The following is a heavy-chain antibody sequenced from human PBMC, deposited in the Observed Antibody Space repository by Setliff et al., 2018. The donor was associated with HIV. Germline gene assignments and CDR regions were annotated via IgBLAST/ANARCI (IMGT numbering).Heavy chain of an antibody. V-gene: IGHV4-4*07. CDR3: ARITMVRGVYYGMDV. J-gene: IGHJ6*02. CDR2: IYTSGST. CDR1: GGSISSYY. Sequence: KTSETLSLTCTVSGGSISSYYWSWIRQPAGKGLEWIGRIYTSGSTNYNPSLKSRVTISVDTSKNQFSLKLSSVTAADTAVYYCARITMVRGVYYGMDVWGQGTTVTVSS. D-gene: IGHD3-10*01.